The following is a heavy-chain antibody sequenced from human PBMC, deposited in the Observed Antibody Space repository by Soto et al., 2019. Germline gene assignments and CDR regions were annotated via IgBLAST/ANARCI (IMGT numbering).Heavy chain of an antibody. V-gene: IGHV4-39*01. D-gene: IGHD4-17*01. J-gene: IGHJ4*02. CDR2: LYYRGGT. CDR3: ARHGTTVVTVQY. CDR1: GASISSSSYY. Sequence: QPQLQESGPGRVKPSETLSLTCTVSGASISSSSYYWGWIRQPPGKGLEWIGSLYYRGGTYYNPSLKSRVTISADTSKNQFSLKLSSVTAADTAVYYCARHGTTVVTVQYWGQGTLVTVSS.